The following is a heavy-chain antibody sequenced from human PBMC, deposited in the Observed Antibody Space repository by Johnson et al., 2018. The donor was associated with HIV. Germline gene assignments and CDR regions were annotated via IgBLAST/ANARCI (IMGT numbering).Heavy chain of an antibody. CDR3: TTDDYDSSSRALDI. J-gene: IGHJ3*02. CDR1: GFTFSNAW. CDR2: IKSKSDGGTT. V-gene: IGHV3-15*01. D-gene: IGHD3-22*01. Sequence: VRLVESGGGLVKPGGSLRLSCAASGFTFSNAWMSWVRQAPGKGLEWVGRIKSKSDGGTTDYAAPVKGRFTISSDDSKNTLYLQMNSLKTEDTAVYYCTTDDYDSSSRALDIWGQGTMVTVYS.